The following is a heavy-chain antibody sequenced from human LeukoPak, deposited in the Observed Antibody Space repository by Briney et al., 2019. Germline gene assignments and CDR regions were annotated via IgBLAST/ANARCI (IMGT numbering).Heavy chain of an antibody. CDR3: AKADGDPRAGDYYFDY. J-gene: IGHJ4*02. CDR1: GFTFDDYA. CDR2: ISWNSGSI. Sequence: GRSLRLSCAASGFTFDDYAMHWVRQAPGKGLEWVSGISWNSGSIGYADSVKGRFTISRDNAKNSLYLQMNSLRAEDMALYYCAKADGDPRAGDYYFDYWGQGTLVTVSS. V-gene: IGHV3-9*03. D-gene: IGHD3-16*01.